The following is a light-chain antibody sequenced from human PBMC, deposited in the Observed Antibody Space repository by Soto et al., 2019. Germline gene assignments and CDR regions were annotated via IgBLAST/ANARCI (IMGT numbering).Light chain of an antibody. CDR2: DAS. CDR3: QQYENLPT. V-gene: IGKV1-33*01. J-gene: IGKJ5*01. Sequence: DNHMTHSPSSLSSSVGDRVTITCQASQNINNYLNWYQQKPGRAPKLLIYDASNLEAGVPSRFRGSGSGTDFTFTISRLQTEDIATYYCQQYENLPTFGQGTRLEIK. CDR1: QNINNY.